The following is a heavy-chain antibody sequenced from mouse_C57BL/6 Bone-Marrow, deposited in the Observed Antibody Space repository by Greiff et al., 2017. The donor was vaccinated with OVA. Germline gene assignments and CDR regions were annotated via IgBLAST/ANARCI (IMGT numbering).Heavy chain of an antibody. D-gene: IGHD2-2*01. Sequence: EVQLVESGGGLVQPGGSLKLSCAASGFTFSDYGMAWVRQAPRKGPEWVAFISNLAYSIYYADTVTGRFTISRENAKNTLYLEMSSLRSEDTAMYYCARQLGYYYAMDYWGQGTSVTVSS. CDR1: GFTFSDYG. V-gene: IGHV5-15*01. J-gene: IGHJ4*01. CDR2: ISNLAYSI. CDR3: ARQLGYYYAMDY.